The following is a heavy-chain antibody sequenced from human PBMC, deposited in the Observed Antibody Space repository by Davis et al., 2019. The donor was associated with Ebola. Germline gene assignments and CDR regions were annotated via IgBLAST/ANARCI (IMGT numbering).Heavy chain of an antibody. V-gene: IGHV3-64*04. Sequence: PGGSLRLSCSASGFTFSSYAMHWVRQAPGKGLEYVSAISSNGGSTYYADSVKGRFTISRDNAKNSLYLQMNSLRAEDTAVYYCASGLRGYSYGNWFDTWGQGTLVTVSS. CDR1: GFTFSSYA. J-gene: IGHJ5*02. CDR3: ASGLRGYSYGNWFDT. CDR2: ISSNGGST. D-gene: IGHD5-18*01.